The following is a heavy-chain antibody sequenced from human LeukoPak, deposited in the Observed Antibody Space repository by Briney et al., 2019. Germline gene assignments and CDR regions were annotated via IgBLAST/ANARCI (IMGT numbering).Heavy chain of an antibody. V-gene: IGHV4-59*01. D-gene: IGHD3-22*01. Sequence: SETLSLTCTVSGGSISSYYWSWIRQPPGKGLEWIGYIYYSGSTNYNPSLKGRVTISVDTSKNQFSLKLSSVTAADTAVYYCARGGNYYDSSGYANWFDPWGQGTLVTVSS. J-gene: IGHJ5*02. CDR3: ARGGNYYDSSGYANWFDP. CDR1: GGSISSYY. CDR2: IYYSGST.